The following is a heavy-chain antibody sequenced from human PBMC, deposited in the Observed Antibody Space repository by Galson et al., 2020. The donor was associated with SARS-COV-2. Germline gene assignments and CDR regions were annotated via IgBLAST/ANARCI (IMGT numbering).Heavy chain of an antibody. Sequence: GESLKISCKGSGYTFTNYWIAWVRQKPGKGLEWMGIIYPSDSDTMYGPAFQDQVTISADKSLNTAYLQWNSLRASDSAMYFCARHEGGYSGDNYAASLGQGTQVTVSS. CDR3: ARHEGGYSGDNYAAS. V-gene: IGHV5-51*01. CDR2: IYPSDSDT. J-gene: IGHJ5*02. CDR1: GYTFTNYW. D-gene: IGHD5-12*01.